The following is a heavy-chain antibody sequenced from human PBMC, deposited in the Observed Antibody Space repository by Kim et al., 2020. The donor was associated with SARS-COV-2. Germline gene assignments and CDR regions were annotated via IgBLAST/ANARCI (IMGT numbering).Heavy chain of an antibody. CDR3: ARGIMITFGGVPPADDAFDI. D-gene: IGHD3-16*01. CDR1: VGTFSSVA. V-gene: IGHV1-69*13. CDR2: VLHLYITV. Sequence: SVKVSCKASVGTFSSVAYNCVRQARGQGLVWMGGVLHLYITVNYAQEFRGRVTITADESTSTAYMELSSRRSEDTAVYYCARGIMITFGGVPPADDAFDIWGQGTMVTVSS. J-gene: IGHJ3*02.